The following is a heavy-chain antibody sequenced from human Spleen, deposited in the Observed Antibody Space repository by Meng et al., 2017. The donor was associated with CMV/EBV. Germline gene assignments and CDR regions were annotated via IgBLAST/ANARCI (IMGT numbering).Heavy chain of an antibody. CDR3: ASSSYGPGGYFDY. J-gene: IGHJ4*02. D-gene: IGHD5-18*01. CDR1: GYTFTGYY. Sequence: ASVKVSCKASGYTFTGYYMHWVRQAPGQGLEWMGWINPNSGGTNYAQKFQGRVIMTRDTSISTAYMELSRLRSDDTAVYYCASSSYGPGGYFDYWGQGTLVTVSS. V-gene: IGHV1-2*02. CDR2: INPNSGGT.